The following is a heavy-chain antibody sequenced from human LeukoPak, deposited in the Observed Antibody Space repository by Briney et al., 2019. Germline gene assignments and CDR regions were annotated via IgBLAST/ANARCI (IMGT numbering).Heavy chain of an antibody. CDR1: GGSFSGYY. Sequence: SETLSLTCAVYGGSFSGYYWSWIRQPPGKGLEWIGEINHSGSTNYNPSLKSRVTISVDTSKNQFSLKLSSVTAADTAVYYCARGRSRLNDYWGQGTLVTVSS. J-gene: IGHJ4*02. CDR3: ARGRSRLNDY. CDR2: INHSGST. V-gene: IGHV4-34*01.